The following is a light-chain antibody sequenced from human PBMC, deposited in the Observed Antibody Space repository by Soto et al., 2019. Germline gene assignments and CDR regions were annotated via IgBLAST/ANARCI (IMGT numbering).Light chain of an antibody. Sequence: DIHMTQSPSTLSGSVGDRVTITCRASQTISSWLAWYQQKPGKAPKLLIYAASTLQSGVPSRFSGSGSGTDFTLTITSLQSEDFAVYWCQQYNNWPLTFGPGTRLEIK. CDR1: QTISSW. CDR3: QQYNNWPLT. CDR2: AAS. J-gene: IGKJ5*01. V-gene: IGKV1-5*01.